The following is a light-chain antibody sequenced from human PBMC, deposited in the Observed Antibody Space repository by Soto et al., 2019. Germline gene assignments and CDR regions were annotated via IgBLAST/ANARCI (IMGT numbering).Light chain of an antibody. V-gene: IGKV3-20*01. CDR3: QQYVSSPLT. J-gene: IGKJ4*01. CDR1: QSVSNNY. CDR2: GAS. Sequence: VLSQSAGTLSLSPGEGATLSCRASQSVSNNYLAWYQQKPGQAPRLVISGASSRATAIPVRFSGSGSGTDFTLTISRLEAEDFAVYYCQQYVSSPLTFGGGTKVDI.